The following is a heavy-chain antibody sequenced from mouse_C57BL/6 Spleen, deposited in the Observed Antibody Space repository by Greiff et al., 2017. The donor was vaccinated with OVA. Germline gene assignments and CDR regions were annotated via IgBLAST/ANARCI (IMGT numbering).Heavy chain of an antibody. V-gene: IGHV1-26*01. Sequence: EVKLQQSGPELVKPGASVKISCKASGYTFTDYYMNWVKQSHGKSLEWIGDINPNNGGTSYNQKFKGKATLTVDKSSSTAYMELRSLTSEDSAVYYCEVYYYGSSYWVDYWGQGTSVTVSS. CDR1: GYTFTDYY. CDR2: INPNNGGT. D-gene: IGHD1-1*01. J-gene: IGHJ4*01. CDR3: EVYYYGSSYWVDY.